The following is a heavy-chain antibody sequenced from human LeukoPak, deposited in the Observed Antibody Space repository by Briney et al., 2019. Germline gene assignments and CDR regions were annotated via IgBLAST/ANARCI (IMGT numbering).Heavy chain of an antibody. CDR1: GGSISSSSYY. D-gene: IGHD2-15*01. CDR2: IYYSGST. CDR3: ARGSSNPPYYFDY. V-gene: IGHV4-39*07. J-gene: IGHJ4*02. Sequence: PSETLSLTCTVSGGSISSSSYYWGWIRQPPGTGLEWIGSIYYSGSTYYNPSLKSRVTISVDTSKNQFSLKLSSVTAADTAVYYCARGSSNPPYYFDYWGQGTLVTVSS.